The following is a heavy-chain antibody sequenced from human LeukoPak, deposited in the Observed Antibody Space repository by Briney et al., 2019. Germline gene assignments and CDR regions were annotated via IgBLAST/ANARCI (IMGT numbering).Heavy chain of an antibody. Sequence: PGGYLRLSCAASEFTFSDFAMHWVRQAPGKGLEWVAAISYDGRSTYYANSVKGRFTISRDNSKNFLHLQMYSLRPEDTAVYYCARVGYYDSSGYYYWGQGTLVTVSS. J-gene: IGHJ4*02. CDR3: ARVGYYDSSGYYY. V-gene: IGHV3-30*04. D-gene: IGHD3-22*01. CDR2: ISYDGRST. CDR1: EFTFSDFA.